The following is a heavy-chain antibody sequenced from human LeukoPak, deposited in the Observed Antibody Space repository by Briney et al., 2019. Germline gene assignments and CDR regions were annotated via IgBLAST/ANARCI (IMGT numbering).Heavy chain of an antibody. Sequence: TGRSLRLSCAASGXTFNNYIMTWVRQAPGRGLEWVSYISSGSGTMYYADSVKGRFTISRDNAKKSLYLQMNSLRDEDTAVYYCARAVLGYSWVYDYWGQGTLVTVSS. CDR1: GXTFNNYI. J-gene: IGHJ4*02. D-gene: IGHD5-18*01. CDR3: ARAVLGYSWVYDY. V-gene: IGHV3-48*02. CDR2: ISSGSGTM.